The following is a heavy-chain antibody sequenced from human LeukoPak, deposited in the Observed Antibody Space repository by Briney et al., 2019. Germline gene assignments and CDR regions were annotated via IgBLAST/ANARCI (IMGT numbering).Heavy chain of an antibody. J-gene: IGHJ4*02. Sequence: GGSLRLSCAASGFTFSSYWMSWVRQAPGKGLEWVANIKQDGSEKYYVDSVKGRFTISRDNAKNSLYLQMNSLRAEGTAVYYCAMGIAAAGFDYWGQGTLVTVSS. V-gene: IGHV3-7*01. D-gene: IGHD6-13*01. CDR2: IKQDGSEK. CDR1: GFTFSSYW. CDR3: AMGIAAAGFDY.